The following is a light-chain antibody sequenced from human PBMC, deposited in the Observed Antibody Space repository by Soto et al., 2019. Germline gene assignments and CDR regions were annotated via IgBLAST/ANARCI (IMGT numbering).Light chain of an antibody. J-gene: IGLJ2*01. Sequence: QSVLTQPPSVSGAPGQRVTLSCTGSSSNIGARFDVHWYQQVPGTAPKLLIYGNSVRPSGVPDRFSGSTSGTSASLAITGLQDEDEADYYCQSYDSSLSGVVFGGGTKVTVL. V-gene: IGLV1-40*01. CDR1: SSNIGARFD. CDR3: QSYDSSLSGVV. CDR2: GNS.